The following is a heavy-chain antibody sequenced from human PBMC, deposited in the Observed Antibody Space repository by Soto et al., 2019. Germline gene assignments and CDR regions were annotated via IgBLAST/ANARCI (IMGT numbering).Heavy chain of an antibody. J-gene: IGHJ4*02. D-gene: IGHD6-6*01. Sequence: QVQLVQSGAEVKKPGSSVKVSCKASGGTFSSYAISLVRQAPGQGLEWRGGIIPIFGTANYAQKFQGRVTITADESTSTAYMELSSLRSEDTAVYYCARGGGIADCPVHAPFDYWGQGTLVTVSS. CDR3: ARGGGIADCPVHAPFDY. V-gene: IGHV1-69*01. CDR2: IIPIFGTA. CDR1: GGTFSSYA.